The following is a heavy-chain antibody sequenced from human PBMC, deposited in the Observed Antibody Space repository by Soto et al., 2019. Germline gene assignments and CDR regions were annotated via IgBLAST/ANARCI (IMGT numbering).Heavy chain of an antibody. Sequence: VASVKVSCKASGYTFTGYYMHWVRQAPGQGLEWMGWINPNSGGTNYAQKFQGRVTMTRDTSISTAYMELSRLRSDDTAVYYCARDSKAIFGVVGYYYGMDVWGQGTTVTVSS. V-gene: IGHV1-2*02. J-gene: IGHJ6*02. CDR3: ARDSKAIFGVVGYYYGMDV. CDR2: INPNSGGT. CDR1: GYTFTGYY. D-gene: IGHD3-3*01.